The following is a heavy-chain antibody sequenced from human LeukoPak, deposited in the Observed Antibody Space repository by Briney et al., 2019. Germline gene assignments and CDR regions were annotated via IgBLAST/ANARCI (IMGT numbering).Heavy chain of an antibody. CDR3: ARAYYDVSYNYWYFVL. CDR1: GGSIETYY. CDR2: VYASGST. V-gene: IGHV4-4*07. J-gene: IGHJ2*01. D-gene: IGHD3-3*01. Sequence: SETLSLTCTVSGGSIETYYWSWIRQPAGKGLEWIGRVYASGSTDYNPSLKSRVTMSVDTSKNQFSLKLTSVTAADAAVYFCARAYYDVSYNYWYFVLWGRGTLVTVSS.